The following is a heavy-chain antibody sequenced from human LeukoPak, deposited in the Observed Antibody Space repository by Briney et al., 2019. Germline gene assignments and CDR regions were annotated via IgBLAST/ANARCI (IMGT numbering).Heavy chain of an antibody. Sequence: SQTLSLTCTVSGGSISSGDYYWSWIRQPPGKGLEWIGYIYNNGRTYYNPSLKSRVTISVDTSKNLFSLKVSSVTAADAAVYYCARGRSSSWSSFDYWGQGTLVTVSS. CDR1: GGSISSGDYY. V-gene: IGHV4-30-4*01. D-gene: IGHD6-13*01. J-gene: IGHJ4*02. CDR2: IYNNGRT. CDR3: ARGRSSSWSSFDY.